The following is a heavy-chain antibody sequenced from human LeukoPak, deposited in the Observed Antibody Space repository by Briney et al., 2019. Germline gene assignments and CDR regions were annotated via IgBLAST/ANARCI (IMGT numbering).Heavy chain of an antibody. CDR1: GFTVSDNY. CDR3: ARGFGGSYRYLDY. CDR2: FYVGGNT. Sequence: GGSLRLSCTVSGFTVSDNYMCWVRQAPGKGLEWVSAFYVGGNTFYADSVKSRFTISRDNSKNTLYLQLNSLRAEDTAVYFCARGFGGSYRYLDYWGQGTLVTVSS. V-gene: IGHV3-53*01. J-gene: IGHJ4*02. D-gene: IGHD3-16*02.